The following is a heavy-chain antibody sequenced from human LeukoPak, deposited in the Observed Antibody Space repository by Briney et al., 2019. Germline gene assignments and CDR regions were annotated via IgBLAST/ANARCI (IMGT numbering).Heavy chain of an antibody. CDR3: ARDMTGSGWYDAFDI. J-gene: IGHJ3*02. CDR2: SYTSGRT. CDR1: GGTISSESYY. Sequence: SQTLSLTCTVSGGTISSESYYWSWIRQPAGKGLEWIGRSYTSGRTNCNPSLKSRVTISVDTSKNQFSLKLNSVTAADTAMYYCARDMTGSGWYDAFDIWGQGTMVAVSS. D-gene: IGHD6-19*01. V-gene: IGHV4-61*02.